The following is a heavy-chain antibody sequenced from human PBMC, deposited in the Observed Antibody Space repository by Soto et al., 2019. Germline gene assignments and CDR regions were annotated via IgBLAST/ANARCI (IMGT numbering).Heavy chain of an antibody. Sequence: SQSLSLTCTVSGGSISSLSWSWIRQPPGKGLEWIGYIYYSGSTNYNPPLKSRVTRAVDTPKNQFSLKLSSVTAADTAVYYCARVVRDSSGWYEAFDIWGQGTRVTVSS. CDR1: GGSISSLS. D-gene: IGHD6-19*01. CDR2: IYYSGST. CDR3: ARVVRDSSGWYEAFDI. J-gene: IGHJ3*02. V-gene: IGHV4-59*11.